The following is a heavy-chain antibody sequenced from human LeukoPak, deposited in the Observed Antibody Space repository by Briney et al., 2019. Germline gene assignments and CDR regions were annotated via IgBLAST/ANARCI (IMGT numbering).Heavy chain of an antibody. CDR1: GFTFSSYS. D-gene: IGHD3-10*01. V-gene: IGHV3-23*01. J-gene: IGHJ5*02. Sequence: GGSLRLSCAASGFTFSSYSMNWVRQAPGKGLEWVSAISGSGGSTYYADSVKGRFTISRDNSKNTLYLQMNSLRAEDTAVYYCAKDPMVRGVNWFDPWGQGTLVTVSS. CDR3: AKDPMVRGVNWFDP. CDR2: ISGSGGST.